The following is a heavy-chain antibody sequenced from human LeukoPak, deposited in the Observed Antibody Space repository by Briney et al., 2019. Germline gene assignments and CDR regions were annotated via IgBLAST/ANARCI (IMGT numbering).Heavy chain of an antibody. CDR2: IGDDGTTT. J-gene: IGHJ4*02. CDR1: GAAFSLVA. D-gene: IGHD3-22*01. V-gene: IGHV3-64*02. Sequence: GESLRLSCAVSGAAFSLVAMHWVRQCPGQGLEFVSAIGDDGTTTHYADSVRGRLTISRDNSKNTVHLQMGSLRPEDTAVYYCATGYTYYYDYWGQGTLVSVSS. CDR3: ATGYTYYYDY.